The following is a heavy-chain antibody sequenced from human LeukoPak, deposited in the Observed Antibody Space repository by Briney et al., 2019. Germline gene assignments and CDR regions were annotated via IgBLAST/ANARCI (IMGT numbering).Heavy chain of an antibody. CDR1: GFIFSIHS. D-gene: IGHD5-18*01. CDR3: ARDPTTWTASIRPYYFHC. J-gene: IGHJ4*02. V-gene: IGHV3-30*04. CDR2: ISCDGRKT. Sequence: GGSLRLSCAASGFIFSIHSMHWVRQAPGKGLEWVAVISCDGRKTNYADSVKGRFTVSRHNSKNTLYLQMNDLRPEDTAVFYCARDPTTWTASIRPYYFHCGGQGSLGTVS.